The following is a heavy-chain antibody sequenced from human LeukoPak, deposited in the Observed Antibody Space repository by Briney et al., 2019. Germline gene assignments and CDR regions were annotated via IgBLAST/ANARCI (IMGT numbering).Heavy chain of an antibody. CDR3: ARHTIVVVPAAKYKGLD. CDR2: IYYSGST. Sequence: SETLSLTCTVSGGSISSYYWSWIRQPPGKGLEWIGYIYYSGSTNYNPSLKSRVTISVDTSKNQFSLKLSPVTAADTAVYYCARHTIVVVPAAKYKGLDWGQGTLVTVSS. CDR1: GGSISSYY. D-gene: IGHD2-2*01. J-gene: IGHJ4*02. V-gene: IGHV4-59*01.